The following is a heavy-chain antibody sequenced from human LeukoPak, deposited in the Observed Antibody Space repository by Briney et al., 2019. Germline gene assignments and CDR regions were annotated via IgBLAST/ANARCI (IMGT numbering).Heavy chain of an antibody. CDR2: IYYTGST. J-gene: IGHJ5*02. CDR3: ARGGNYWPQWWFDP. Sequence: PSETLSLTCAVSGGSISTYYWSWIRQPPGKGLEWIGYIYYTGSTSYNPSLKSRVTMSLDASKNQFSLELNSVTPADTAVYYCARGGNYWPQWWFDPWGRGTLVSVSS. CDR1: GGSISTYY. V-gene: IGHV4-59*01. D-gene: IGHD1-26*01.